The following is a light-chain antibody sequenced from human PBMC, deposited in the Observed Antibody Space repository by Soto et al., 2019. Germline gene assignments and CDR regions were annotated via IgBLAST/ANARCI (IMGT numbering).Light chain of an antibody. J-gene: IGLJ1*01. CDR2: SNN. V-gene: IGLV1-44*01. CDR1: SSNIGSST. Sequence: QLVLTQPPSASGTPGQRVTISCSGSSSNIGSSTVNWYQQLPGAAPKLLIYSNNQRPSGVPDRFSGSKSGTSASLAISGLQSEDEADYFCAAWHDSLNGYVFGTGTKVTVL. CDR3: AAWHDSLNGYV.